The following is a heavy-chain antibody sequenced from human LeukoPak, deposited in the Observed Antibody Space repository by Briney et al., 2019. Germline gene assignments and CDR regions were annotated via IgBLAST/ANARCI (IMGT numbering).Heavy chain of an antibody. CDR2: IWYDGSNK. Sequence: PGGSLRLSCAASGFTFSSYGMHWVRQAPGKGLEWVAVIWYDGSNKYYADSVKGRFTISRDNSKNTLYLQMNSLRAEDTAVYYCARDLDYYDSSGHYQPFGYWGQGTLVTVSS. CDR1: GFTFSSYG. CDR3: ARDLDYYDSSGHYQPFGY. D-gene: IGHD3-22*01. J-gene: IGHJ4*02. V-gene: IGHV3-33*01.